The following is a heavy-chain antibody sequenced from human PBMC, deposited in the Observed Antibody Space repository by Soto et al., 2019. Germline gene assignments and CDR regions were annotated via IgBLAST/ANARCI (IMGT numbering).Heavy chain of an antibody. CDR1: GFTFSSYS. J-gene: IGHJ5*01. V-gene: IGHV3-21*01. Sequence: GGSLRLSCAASGFTFSSYSMNWVRQAPGKGLEWVSSISSSSSYIYYADSVKGRFTISRDNAKNSLYLQMNSLRAEDTAVYYCARGRIVVPPFDSWGRGTLVTVSS. CDR2: ISSSSSYI. D-gene: IGHD2-15*01. CDR3: ARGRIVVPPFDS.